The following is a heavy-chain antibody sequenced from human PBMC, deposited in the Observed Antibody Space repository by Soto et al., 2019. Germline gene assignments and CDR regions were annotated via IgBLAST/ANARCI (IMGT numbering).Heavy chain of an antibody. CDR1: GFTFSSFA. CDR3: VEEAQGHSCAQS. Sequence: EVQMLESGGGLIQPGGSLRLSCAASGFTFSSFAMSWVRQVSGKGLEWVAAISRSGDRTYYTDSVKGRFTISRDNFMNKLYLHMNSLRAGDAAIYCCVEEAQGHSCAQSWGQGTLVTVSS. V-gene: IGHV3-23*01. D-gene: IGHD5-18*01. CDR2: ISRSGDRT. J-gene: IGHJ5*02.